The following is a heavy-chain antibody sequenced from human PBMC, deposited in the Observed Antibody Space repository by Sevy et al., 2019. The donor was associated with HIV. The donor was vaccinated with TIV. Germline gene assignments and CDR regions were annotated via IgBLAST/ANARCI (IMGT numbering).Heavy chain of an antibody. V-gene: IGHV3-11*01. J-gene: IGHJ5*02. CDR2: ISSSGSLV. D-gene: IGHD2-8*02. CDR1: GFTFSDYY. Sequence: GGSLRLSCAASGFTFSDYYMGWFRQAPGKGLEWVSYISSSGSLVFYADSVEGRFTISRDNAKNSLFLQMNSLRAEDTVIYYCARAGDDYCTESDCNKNWFDPWGQGTLVTVSS. CDR3: ARAGDDYCTESDCNKNWFDP.